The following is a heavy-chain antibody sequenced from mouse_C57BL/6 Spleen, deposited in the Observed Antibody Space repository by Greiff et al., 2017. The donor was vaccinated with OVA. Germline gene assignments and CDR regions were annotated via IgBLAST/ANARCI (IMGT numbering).Heavy chain of an antibody. V-gene: IGHV5-4*01. D-gene: IGHD2-2*01. CDR2: ISDGGSYT. J-gene: IGHJ2*01. Sequence: EVHLVESGGGLVKPGGSLKLSCAASGFTFSSYAMSWVRQTPEKRLEWVATISDGGSYTYYPDNVKGRFTISRDNAKNNLYLQMSHLKSEDTAMYYCARGTVTTGTLFDYWGQGTTLTVSS. CDR3: ARGTVTTGTLFDY. CDR1: GFTFSSYA.